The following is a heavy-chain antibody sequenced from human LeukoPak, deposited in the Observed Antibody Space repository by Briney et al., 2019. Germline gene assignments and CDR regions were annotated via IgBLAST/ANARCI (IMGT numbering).Heavy chain of an antibody. V-gene: IGHV3-23*01. CDR2: ISGSGGST. J-gene: IGHJ4*02. CDR3: ARDSYYGSGSYPNDY. CDR1: GFTFSSYA. D-gene: IGHD3-10*01. Sequence: GGSLRLSCAASGFTFSSYAMSWVRQAPGKGLEWVSAISGSGGSTYYADSVKGRFTISRDNSKNTLYLQMNSLRAEDTAVYYCARDSYYGSGSYPNDYWGQGTLVTASS.